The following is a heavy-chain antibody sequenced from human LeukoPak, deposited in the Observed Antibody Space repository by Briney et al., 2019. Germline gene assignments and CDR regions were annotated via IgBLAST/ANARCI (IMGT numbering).Heavy chain of an antibody. CDR2: IYHSGST. D-gene: IGHD6-13*01. V-gene: IGHV4-4*02. J-gene: IGHJ4*02. CDR3: ARDLVSVFGSSWYAGDY. CDR1: GGSISSSNW. Sequence: SGTPSLTCAVSGGSISSSNWWSWVRQPPGKGLEWIGEIYHSGSTNYNPSLKSRVTISVDKSKNQFSLKLSSVTAADTAVYYCARDLVSVFGSSWYAGDYWGQGTLVTVSS.